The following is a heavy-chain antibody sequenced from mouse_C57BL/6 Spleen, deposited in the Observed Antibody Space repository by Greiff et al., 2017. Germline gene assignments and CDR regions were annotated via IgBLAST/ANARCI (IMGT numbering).Heavy chain of an antibody. Sequence: QVQLQQPGAELVKPGASVKMSCKASGYTFTSYWITWVKQRPGQGLEWIGDIYPGSGSTNYNEKFKSKTTLTVDTSSSTAYMQLSSLTSEDSAGYYCARGGLRHAMDYWGQGTSVTVSS. CDR2: IYPGSGST. V-gene: IGHV1-55*01. D-gene: IGHD2-4*01. CDR1: GYTFTSYW. CDR3: ARGGLRHAMDY. J-gene: IGHJ4*01.